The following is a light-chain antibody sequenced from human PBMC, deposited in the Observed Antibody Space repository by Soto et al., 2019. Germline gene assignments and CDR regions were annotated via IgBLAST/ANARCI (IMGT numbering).Light chain of an antibody. CDR2: EVF. CDR3: CSYAGSSTSGG. CDR1: SSDVGFFIF. J-gene: IGLJ1*01. V-gene: IGLV2-23*02. Sequence: QSVLTQPASVSGSPGQSITISCTGTSSDVGFFIFFSWYQQHPGKAPKLIFFEVFMRLSGFFFRFSGSKSGNTASLTFFGFQAEDEADYYCCSYAGSSTSGGFGTGTKVTVL.